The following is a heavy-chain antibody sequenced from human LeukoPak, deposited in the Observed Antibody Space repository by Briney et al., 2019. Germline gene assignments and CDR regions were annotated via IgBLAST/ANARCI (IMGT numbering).Heavy chain of an antibody. J-gene: IGHJ2*01. V-gene: IGHV4-39*07. Sequence: PSETLSLTCTVSGGSISSSSYYWSWIRQPPGKGLEWIGKIYHTGNTNYDPSLLSRVTISADMSKNHFSLNLSSVTAADTAVYYCARLPAVGGATGYFDLWGRGTLVTVSS. D-gene: IGHD3-16*01. CDR2: IYHTGNT. CDR3: ARLPAVGGATGYFDL. CDR1: GGSISSSSYY.